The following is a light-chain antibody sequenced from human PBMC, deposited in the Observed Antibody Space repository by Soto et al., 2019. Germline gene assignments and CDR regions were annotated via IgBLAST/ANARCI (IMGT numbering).Light chain of an antibody. J-gene: IGKJ1*01. V-gene: IGKV1-5*03. CDR3: QQQRT. Sequence: DIQMTQSPSTLSASVGDRVTITCRASQSISSWLAWYQQKPGKAPKLLIYKASSLESGVPSRFSGSGSGTEFTLTISSLQPDDFATYYCQQQRTFGQGTKVDIK. CDR2: KAS. CDR1: QSISSW.